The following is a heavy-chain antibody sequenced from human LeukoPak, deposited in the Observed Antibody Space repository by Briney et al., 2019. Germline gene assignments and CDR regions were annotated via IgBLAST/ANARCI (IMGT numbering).Heavy chain of an antibody. J-gene: IGHJ3*01. CDR2: ISYDGNIY. Sequence: GRSLTLSCAASGFTFSGYAMHWVRQVPGKGLEWLALISYDGNIYDYADSVKGRFTISRANSKNTVSLQMNNLRAEDTAIYYCARGVEVITGNVFDVWGQGTMVTVSS. D-gene: IGHD3-22*01. V-gene: IGHV3-30*03. CDR1: GFTFSGYA. CDR3: ARGVEVITGNVFDV.